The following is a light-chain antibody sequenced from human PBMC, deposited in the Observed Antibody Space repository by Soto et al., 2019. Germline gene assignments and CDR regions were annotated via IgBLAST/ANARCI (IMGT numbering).Light chain of an antibody. CDR2: GDT. CDR3: QSYASSLSGSV. V-gene: IGLV1-40*01. Sequence: QSALTQPPSVSGAPGQRVTISCTGSSSNIGADYDVHWYQQLPGTAPKLLIFGDTNRPSGVPDRFSGSKSGTSASLAITGLQADDEADYYCQSYASSLSGSVFGGGTQLTVL. CDR1: SSNIGADYD. J-gene: IGLJ2*01.